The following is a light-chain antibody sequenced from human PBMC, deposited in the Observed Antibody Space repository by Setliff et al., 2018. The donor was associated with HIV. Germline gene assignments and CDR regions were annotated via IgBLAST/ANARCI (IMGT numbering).Light chain of an antibody. CDR2: GHT. CDR1: NSNIGAGYD. V-gene: IGLV1-40*01. CDR3: CSHAGYYYL. Sequence: QSVLTQPPSVSGAPGQRVTISCTGRNSNIGAGYDVNWYQQLPGTAPKLLIYGHTNRPSGVPDRFSGSRSGYTASLTISGLQSDDEADYYCCSHAGYYYLFGGGTKVTVL. J-gene: IGLJ1*01.